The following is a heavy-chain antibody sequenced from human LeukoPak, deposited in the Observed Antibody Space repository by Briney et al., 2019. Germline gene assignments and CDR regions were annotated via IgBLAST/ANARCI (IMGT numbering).Heavy chain of an antibody. V-gene: IGHV4-34*01. J-gene: IGHJ4*02. CDR2: INHSGST. CDR1: GGSFSGYY. Sequence: SETLSLTCAVYGGSFSGYYWSWIRQPPGKGLEWVGEINHSGSTNYNPSLKSRVTISVDTSKNQFSLKLSSVTAADTAVYYCARHGLYSSGWYWGQGTLVTVSS. D-gene: IGHD6-19*01. CDR3: ARHGLYSSGWY.